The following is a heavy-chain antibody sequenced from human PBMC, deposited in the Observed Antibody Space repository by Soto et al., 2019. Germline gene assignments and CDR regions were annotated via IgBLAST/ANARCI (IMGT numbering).Heavy chain of an antibody. CDR3: ARMIYNTYYYDSRRYYFDY. D-gene: IGHD3-22*01. Sequence: SETLSLTYADYGGSFSGYYWSWIRQPPGKGLEWIGEINHSGSTNYNPSLKSRVTISVDTSKNQFSLKLSSVTAADTAVYYCARMIYNTYYYDSRRYYFDYWGQGTLVTVSS. V-gene: IGHV4-34*01. CDR2: INHSGST. CDR1: GGSFSGYY. J-gene: IGHJ4*02.